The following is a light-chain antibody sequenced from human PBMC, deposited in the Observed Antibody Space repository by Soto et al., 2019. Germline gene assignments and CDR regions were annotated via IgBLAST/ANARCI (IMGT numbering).Light chain of an antibody. CDR3: SSYTTTNTLT. CDR2: EVS. V-gene: IGLV2-14*01. J-gene: IGLJ2*01. Sequence: QSALTQPASVSGSPGQSITISCTGTSSDVGGYIYVSWYQRHPGKAPKLLIYEVSNRPSGVSNRFSGSKSGNTASLTISGLQPEDEADYYCSSYTTTNTLTFGGGTKVTVL. CDR1: SSDVGGYIY.